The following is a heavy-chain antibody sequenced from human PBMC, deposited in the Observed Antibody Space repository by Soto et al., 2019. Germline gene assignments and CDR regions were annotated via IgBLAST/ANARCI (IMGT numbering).Heavy chain of an antibody. Sequence: QVQLQESGPGLVKPSQTLSLTCSVSGGSISSGAYYWSWIRQPPGKCLEWIGYIDYTGTTYYNPSLTSRLAVSVDPSKNQFSLKLSSVTAADPAVYYWARSSRDGQHLVDWGQGTLVTVSS. CDR1: GGSISSGAYY. D-gene: IGHD2-8*02. CDR2: IDYTGTT. V-gene: IGHV4-30-4*01. CDR3: ARSSRDGQHLVD. J-gene: IGHJ4*02.